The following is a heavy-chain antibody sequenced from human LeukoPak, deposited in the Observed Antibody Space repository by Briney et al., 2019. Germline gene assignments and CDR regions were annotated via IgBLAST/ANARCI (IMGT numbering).Heavy chain of an antibody. CDR3: ARDLNV. J-gene: IGHJ6*02. Sequence: GGSLRLSCAASGLTVSSNYMSWVRQAPGKGLVWVSGINSDGSSTTYADSVKGRFTISRDNAKNTLYLQMNSLRAEDTAVYYCARDLNVWGQGTTVTVSS. CDR2: INSDGSST. V-gene: IGHV3-74*01. CDR1: GLTVSSNY.